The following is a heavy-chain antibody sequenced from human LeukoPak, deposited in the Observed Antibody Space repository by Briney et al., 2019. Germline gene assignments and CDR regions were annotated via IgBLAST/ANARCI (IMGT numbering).Heavy chain of an antibody. J-gene: IGHJ4*02. D-gene: IGHD6-19*01. V-gene: IGHV1-2*02. CDR2: INPNSGGT. CDR1: GYTFTGYY. CDR3: ARMGSSGWSDFDY. Sequence: ASVKVSCKASGYTFTGYYMHWVRQAPGQGLEWMGWINPNSGGTNYAQKFQGRVTMTRDTSISTAYMELSRLRSDDTAVYYCARMGSSGWSDFDYWGQGTLVTVSP.